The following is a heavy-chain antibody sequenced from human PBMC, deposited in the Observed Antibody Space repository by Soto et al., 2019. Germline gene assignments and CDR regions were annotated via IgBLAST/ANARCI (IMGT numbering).Heavy chain of an antibody. CDR1: GLIFSNYG. J-gene: IGHJ4*02. V-gene: IGHV3-23*01. Sequence: EVQLLESGGGLVQPGGSLRLSCAASGLIFSNYGMSWVRQAPWKGLEWVSGISRSGDSTYYADSVKGRFTMSRDNSKNTLLLQMNSLRAEDTAIYYCAKGGYYGSGSYFSTWYDYWGQGTLVTVSS. CDR2: ISRSGDST. D-gene: IGHD3-10*01. CDR3: AKGGYYGSGSYFSTWYDY.